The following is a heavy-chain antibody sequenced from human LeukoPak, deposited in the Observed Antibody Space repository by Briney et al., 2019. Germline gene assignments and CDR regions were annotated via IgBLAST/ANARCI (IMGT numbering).Heavy chain of an antibody. J-gene: IGHJ6*03. CDR2: IYYSGST. Sequence: PSETLSLTCTVSGGSISSGDYYWSWIRQPPGKGLEWIGYIYYSGSTYYNPSLKSRVTISVDTSKNQFSLKLSSVTAADTAVDYCARGQADTAMYYYYYMDVWGKGTTVTVSS. CDR3: ARGQADTAMYYYYYMDV. V-gene: IGHV4-30-4*08. D-gene: IGHD5-18*01. CDR1: GGSISSGDYY.